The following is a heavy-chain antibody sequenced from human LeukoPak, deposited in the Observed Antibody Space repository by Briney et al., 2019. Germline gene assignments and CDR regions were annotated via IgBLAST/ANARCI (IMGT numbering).Heavy chain of an antibody. Sequence: ASVKVSCKASGYTFTSYYMHWVRQAPGQGLEWMGIINPSGGSTSYAQKFQGRVTMTRDMSTSTVYMELSSLRSDDTAVYYCARAETRGWFDPWGQGTLVTVSS. V-gene: IGHV1-46*01. CDR2: INPSGGST. CDR3: ARAETRGWFDP. CDR1: GYTFTSYY. J-gene: IGHJ5*02.